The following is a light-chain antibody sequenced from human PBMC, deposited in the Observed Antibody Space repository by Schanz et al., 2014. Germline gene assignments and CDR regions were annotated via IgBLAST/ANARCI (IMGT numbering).Light chain of an antibody. CDR1: SSDVGGYNF. V-gene: IGLV2-14*03. J-gene: IGLJ1*01. Sequence: QSVLTQPASVSGSPGQSITISCTGTSSDVGGYNFVSWYQQHPDKAPKLMIYDVSNRPSGVSNRFSGSKSGNTASLTISGLQAEDEADYYCSSYTSSNTLGVFGTGTKLTVL. CDR3: SSYTSSNTLGV. CDR2: DVS.